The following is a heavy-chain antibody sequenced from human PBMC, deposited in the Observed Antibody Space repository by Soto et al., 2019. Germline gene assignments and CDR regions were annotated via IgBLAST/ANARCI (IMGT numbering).Heavy chain of an antibody. D-gene: IGHD2-2*01. Sequence: PAQTLSLTCAISGDSVSSNSAAWNWIRQSPSRGLEWLGRTYYRSKWYNDYAVSVKSRITINPDTSKNQFSLQLNSVTPEDTAVYYCARGEGFAVVVPAAMPHDAFDIWGQGTMVTVSS. CDR3: ARGEGFAVVVPAAMPHDAFDI. V-gene: IGHV6-1*01. CDR2: TYYRSKWYN. J-gene: IGHJ3*02. CDR1: GDSVSSNSAA.